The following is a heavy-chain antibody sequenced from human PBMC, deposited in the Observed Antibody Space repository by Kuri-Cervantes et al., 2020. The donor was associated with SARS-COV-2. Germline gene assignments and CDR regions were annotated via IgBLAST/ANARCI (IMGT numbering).Heavy chain of an antibody. Sequence: SETLSLTCSVSGDSLSSANYYWAWIRQSPHKDLEWIGYIHYSASSWTNPSLRSRAFISIDTSKNQFSLRLTSVTASDTGVYYCARAFGGDDIFGVWGQGTRVTVSS. J-gene: IGHJ3*01. CDR2: IHYSASS. V-gene: IGHV4-30-4*08. CDR1: GDSLSSANYY. D-gene: IGHD2-21*01. CDR3: ARAFGGDDIFGV.